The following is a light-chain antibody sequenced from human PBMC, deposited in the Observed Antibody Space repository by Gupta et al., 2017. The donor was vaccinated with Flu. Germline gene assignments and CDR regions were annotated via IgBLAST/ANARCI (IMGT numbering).Light chain of an antibody. CDR2: AAS. Sequence: DIQMTQSPSSVSASVGGRVTVTCRASQDIGSSLAWYQQKPGKAPKLLIHAASSLESGVPPRFSGSGSGTDFTLTISSLQPEDFATYFCQQTHSFPRTFGQGTKVEV. J-gene: IGKJ1*01. CDR3: QQTHSFPRT. CDR1: QDIGSS. V-gene: IGKV1-12*01.